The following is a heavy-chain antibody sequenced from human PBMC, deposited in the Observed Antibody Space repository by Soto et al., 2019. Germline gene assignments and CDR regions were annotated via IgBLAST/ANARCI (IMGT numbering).Heavy chain of an antibody. CDR2: IDTSGNT. D-gene: IGHD6-13*01. Sequence: SETLSLTCTVSGGSISSYYWSWIRQPAGKGLEWIGRIDTSGNTNYNPSLKSRVTMSVDTSKKQFSLKLTSVTAADTAVYYCARYSNNWFQTEGMDVWGQGTTVTV. CDR3: ARYSNNWFQTEGMDV. V-gene: IGHV4-4*07. J-gene: IGHJ6*02. CDR1: GGSISSYY.